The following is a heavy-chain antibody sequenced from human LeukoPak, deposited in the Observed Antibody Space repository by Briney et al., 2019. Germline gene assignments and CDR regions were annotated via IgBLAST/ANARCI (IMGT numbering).Heavy chain of an antibody. CDR1: GFTFSSSG. CDR3: AKDWGTSSLYLVN. J-gene: IGHJ4*02. V-gene: IGHV3-30*02. Sequence: GGSLRLSCAASGFTFSSSGMHWVRQAPGKGLGWVAFIRYDGNNKKCADSVKGRFTISRDNSKNTLYLQMNSLGADDTAVYYCAKDWGTSSLYLVNWGQGTLVTVSS. CDR2: IRYDGNNK. D-gene: IGHD3-16*01.